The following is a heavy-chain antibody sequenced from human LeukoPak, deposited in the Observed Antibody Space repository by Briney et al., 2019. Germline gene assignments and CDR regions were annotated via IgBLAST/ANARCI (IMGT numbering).Heavy chain of an antibody. D-gene: IGHD3-22*01. Sequence: PSETLSLTCTVSGGSISSSSYYWGWIRQPPGKGLEWIGSIYYSGSTYYNPSLKSRVTISVDTSKNQFSLKLSSVTAADTAVYYCARGTLGVVVKYYYYYMDVWGKGTTVTVSS. CDR3: ARGTLGVVVKYYYYYMDV. V-gene: IGHV4-39*01. J-gene: IGHJ6*03. CDR2: IYYSGST. CDR1: GGSISSSSYY.